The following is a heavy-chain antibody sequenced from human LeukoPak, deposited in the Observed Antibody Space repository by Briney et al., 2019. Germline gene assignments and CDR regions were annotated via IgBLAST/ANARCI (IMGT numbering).Heavy chain of an antibody. CDR2: ISSSSIYK. Sequence: GGSLRLSCAASGFTFNGYSMNWVRQAPGKGLEWVSSISSSSIYKYYADSVKGRFTISRDNSKNTLYLQMNSLRAEDTAVYYCARSRRRGYCSGGSCPFDYWGQGTLVTVSS. J-gene: IGHJ4*02. CDR3: ARSRRRGYCSGGSCPFDY. CDR1: GFTFNGYS. D-gene: IGHD2-15*01. V-gene: IGHV3-21*01.